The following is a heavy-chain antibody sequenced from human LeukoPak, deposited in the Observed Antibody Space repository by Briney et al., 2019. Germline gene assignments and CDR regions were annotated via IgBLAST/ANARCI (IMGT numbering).Heavy chain of an antibody. CDR2: ICNSGST. D-gene: IGHD1-26*01. V-gene: IGHV4-59*01. Sequence: SGTLTLTCTVSGGSISSYYWSWVRQPPGKGLEWIGHICNSGSTNYNPSVKSRVIMSVDTSKNQFSQKPRSVTAADTAVYYCVRGGIVGITAQILFFDYWGQGTLVTVSS. J-gene: IGHJ4*02. CDR1: GGSISSYY. CDR3: VRGGIVGITAQILFFDY.